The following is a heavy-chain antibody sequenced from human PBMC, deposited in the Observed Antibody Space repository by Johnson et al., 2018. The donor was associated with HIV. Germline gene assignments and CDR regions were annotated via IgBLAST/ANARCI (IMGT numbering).Heavy chain of an antibody. CDR2: ISSSGSTR. Sequence: QVQLVESGGGLVKPGGSLRLSCAASGFTFSDYYMSWIRQAPGKGLEWISYISSSGSTRYYADSVKGRFTLSRDNAKNPPYLQMNSLRAEDTAVYYCARYQQLVRDGAFDIWGQGTMVTVSS. V-gene: IGHV3-11*04. CDR3: ARYQQLVRDGAFDI. CDR1: GFTFSDYY. J-gene: IGHJ3*02. D-gene: IGHD6-13*01.